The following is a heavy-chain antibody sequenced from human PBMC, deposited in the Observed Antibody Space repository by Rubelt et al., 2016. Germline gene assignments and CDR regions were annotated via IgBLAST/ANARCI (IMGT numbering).Heavy chain of an antibody. J-gene: IGHJ6*02. CDR1: GFVFGNFN. CDR3: AKDDYGMDI. V-gene: IGHV3-33*06. Sequence: QVHLVESGGGVVQPGRSLRLSCAASGFVFGNFNMHWVRHTPGKGLEWVAVIKYDGTDKFYADSMKGRLSISRDNAKNTLYLQMDSLRDEDTGIYYCAKDDYGMDIWGQGTTVSVSS. CDR2: IKYDGTDK.